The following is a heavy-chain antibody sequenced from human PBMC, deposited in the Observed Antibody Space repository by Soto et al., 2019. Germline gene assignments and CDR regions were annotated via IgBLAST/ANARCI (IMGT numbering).Heavy chain of an antibody. J-gene: IGHJ4*02. CDR2: IYYSGST. CDR1: GGSISSYS. V-gene: IGHV4-59*08. Sequence: SGTLSLTCTVSGGSISSYSWSWIRQPPGKGLGWIGYIYYSGSTNYNPSLKSRVTRSVDTSKNQFYLKLSSVTAADTAVYYCARLSIGLYGSGSYFDYWGQGTLVTVCS. D-gene: IGHD3-10*01. CDR3: ARLSIGLYGSGSYFDY.